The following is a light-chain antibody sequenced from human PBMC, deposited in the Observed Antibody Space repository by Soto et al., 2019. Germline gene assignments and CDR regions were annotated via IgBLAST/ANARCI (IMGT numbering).Light chain of an antibody. CDR1: QSVRTK. J-gene: IGKJ1*01. CDR2: GAS. Sequence: EMVMTQSPATLSVSLGERATLSCRASQSVRTKLVWYQQKPGQAPRLLIYGASTRATGIPARFSGSGSGTEFTLTISNLQSEGFAVYYCQQHDQGWTFGQGTKVEIK. V-gene: IGKV3-15*01. CDR3: QQHDQGWT.